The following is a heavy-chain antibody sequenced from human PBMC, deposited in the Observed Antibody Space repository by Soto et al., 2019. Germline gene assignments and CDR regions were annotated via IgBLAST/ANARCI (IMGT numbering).Heavy chain of an antibody. J-gene: IGHJ4*02. Sequence: AXETLSLTCTVTGYSISSRSYYWGWIRQPPGKGLEWIGSIYYSGSTYNNPSLRSRVSMSIDTSKDQFSLKLKSVTAADTALYFCARQRTSVVTQAYFDVWGPGPLVTVSS. D-gene: IGHD2-21*02. V-gene: IGHV4-39*01. CDR1: GYSISSRSYY. CDR3: ARQRTSVVTQAYFDV. CDR2: IYYSGST.